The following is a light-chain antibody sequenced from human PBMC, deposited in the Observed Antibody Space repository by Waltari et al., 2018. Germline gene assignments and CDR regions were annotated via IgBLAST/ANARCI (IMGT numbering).Light chain of an antibody. V-gene: IGKV1-17*01. CDR3: QQGNSYPYS. Sequence: DIQMSQSPSSLSASVGGRVTITCRASQGISSYLNWFQQKPGKAPKLLIYYANSLTSGVPSRFSGSGSGTEFTLTISSLQPEDFATYYCQQGNSYPYSFGQGTKVEIK. J-gene: IGKJ2*03. CDR2: YAN. CDR1: QGISSY.